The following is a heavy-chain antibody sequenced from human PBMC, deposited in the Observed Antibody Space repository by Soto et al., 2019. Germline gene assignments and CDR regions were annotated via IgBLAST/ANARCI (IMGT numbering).Heavy chain of an antibody. CDR3: AKEKWEPGDY. J-gene: IGHJ4*02. V-gene: IGHV3-23*01. CDR2: ISDSGYST. D-gene: IGHD1-26*01. CDR1: GFTFNNYA. Sequence: EVQLLESGGGLVQPRGSLRLSCAASGFTFNNYAMSWVRQAPGKGLEWVSAISDSGYSTYYANSVKGRFTISRDNSKNTLFLQMNSLRAEDTAVYYCAKEKWEPGDYWGQGTLVTVSS.